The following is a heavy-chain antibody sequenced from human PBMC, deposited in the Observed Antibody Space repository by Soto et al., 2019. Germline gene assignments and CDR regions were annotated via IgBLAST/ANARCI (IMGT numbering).Heavy chain of an antibody. CDR2: INHSGST. Sequence: SETLSLTCAVYGGSFSGYYWSWIRQPPGKGLEWIGEINHSGSTNYNPSLKSRVTISVDTSKNQFSLKLSSVTAADTAVYYCARGGYGGKQPNYWGQGILVTVSS. J-gene: IGHJ4*02. V-gene: IGHV4-34*01. CDR3: ARGGYGGKQPNY. CDR1: GGSFSGYY. D-gene: IGHD4-17*01.